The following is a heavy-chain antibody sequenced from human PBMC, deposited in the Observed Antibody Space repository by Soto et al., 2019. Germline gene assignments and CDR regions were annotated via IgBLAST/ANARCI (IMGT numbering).Heavy chain of an antibody. Sequence: SETLSLTCTVSGGSLSRYYWSWIRQPPGKGLEWIGYIYYTGVTNYNPFLKSRVTISVDTSKDQFSLMLSSVTAADTAVYYCARGSLLSGGYLYYIDNWGQGMPVTVSS. D-gene: IGHD1-26*01. J-gene: IGHJ4*02. V-gene: IGHV4-59*01. CDR1: GGSLSRYY. CDR2: IYYTGVT. CDR3: ARGSLLSGGYLYYIDN.